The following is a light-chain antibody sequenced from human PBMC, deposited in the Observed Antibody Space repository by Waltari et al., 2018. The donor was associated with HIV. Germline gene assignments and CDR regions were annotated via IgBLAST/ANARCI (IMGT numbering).Light chain of an antibody. CDR1: NSERKS. Sequence: SSRLTQPPSVSVAPGETATITCGAVNSERKSVQWYQQKAGQAPVVVLSYDTDRPAGIPERFSGFNSGHSATLIISRVGSGDEADYYCQVWDSASDHVLFGGGTRLTVL. CDR3: QVWDSASDHVL. J-gene: IGLJ2*01. CDR2: YDT. V-gene: IGLV3-21*04.